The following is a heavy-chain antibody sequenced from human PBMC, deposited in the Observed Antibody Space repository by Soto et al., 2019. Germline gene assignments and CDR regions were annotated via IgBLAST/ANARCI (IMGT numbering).Heavy chain of an antibody. CDR2: INAGNGNT. D-gene: IGHD6-19*01. CDR1: GYTFTGYA. Sequence: QVQLVQSGAEEKKPGASVKVSCKASGYTFTGYAMHWVRQAPGQRLEWMGWINAGNGNTKYSQKFQGRVTITRDTSASTANMELSSVRSEDTAVYYCARAVAVAADFDYWGQGTLVTVSS. J-gene: IGHJ4*02. V-gene: IGHV1-3*05. CDR3: ARAVAVAADFDY.